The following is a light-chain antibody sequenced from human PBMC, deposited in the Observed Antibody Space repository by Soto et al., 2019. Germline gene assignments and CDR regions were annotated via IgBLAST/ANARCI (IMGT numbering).Light chain of an antibody. J-gene: IGKJ5*01. CDR1: QSVSSN. CDR2: GAS. CDR3: QQYNNWPFS. Sequence: EIVMTQPPATLSVSPGERATLSCRASQSVSSNLAWYQQKPGQAPRLLIYGASTRATGVPARFSGSGSGTEFTLTISGLQSEDFALYFCQQYNNWPFSFGPGTRLEIK. V-gene: IGKV3-15*01.